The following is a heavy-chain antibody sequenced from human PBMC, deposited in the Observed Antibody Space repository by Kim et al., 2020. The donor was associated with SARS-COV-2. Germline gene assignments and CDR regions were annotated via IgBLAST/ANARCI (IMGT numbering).Heavy chain of an antibody. V-gene: IGHV1-18*01. Sequence: AQKLQGRVTMTTDTSTGTAYMQLRSLRSDDTAVYYCVRDYDGSGSYPDYWGQGTLVTVSS. J-gene: IGHJ4*02. CDR3: VRDYDGSGSYPDY. D-gene: IGHD3-10*01.